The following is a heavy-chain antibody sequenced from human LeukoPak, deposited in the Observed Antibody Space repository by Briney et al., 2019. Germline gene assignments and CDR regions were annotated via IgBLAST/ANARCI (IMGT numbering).Heavy chain of an antibody. CDR3: AGANFLYCSSTSCLFDY. Sequence: ASVKVSCKASGYTFTYYYMHWVRQAPGQGFGWMGWINPNDGDTYYAQKFQGRVTMTSDTTISTAHMEVSRMRSDDTAVYYCAGANFLYCSSTSCLFDYWGRGTLVTVSS. D-gene: IGHD2-2*01. J-gene: IGHJ4*02. CDR1: GYTFTYYY. CDR2: INPNDGDT. V-gene: IGHV1-2*02.